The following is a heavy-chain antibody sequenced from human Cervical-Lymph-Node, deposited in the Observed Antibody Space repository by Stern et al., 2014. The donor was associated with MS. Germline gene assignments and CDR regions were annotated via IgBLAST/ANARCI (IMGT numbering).Heavy chain of an antibody. CDR1: GDTFTDYA. CDR3: AREVGSLAMDV. J-gene: IGHJ6*01. Sequence: VQLVESGAEVKKPGSSVKVSCKASGDTFTDYAISWVRQAPGQGPEWMGGITPVFASAEYAQKFQGRLTITADKSTSTAYMDLSSLTSEDTAVYYCAREVGSLAMDVWGQGTTVIVSS. CDR2: ITPVFASA. D-gene: IGHD1-1*01. V-gene: IGHV1-69*06.